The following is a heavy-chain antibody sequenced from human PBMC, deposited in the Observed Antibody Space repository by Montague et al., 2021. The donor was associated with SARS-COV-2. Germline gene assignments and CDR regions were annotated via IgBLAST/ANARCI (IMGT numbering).Heavy chain of an antibody. D-gene: IGHD2-15*01. J-gene: IGHJ3*02. CDR2: ISDIGST. Sequence: SETLSLTCAVYGGSFTGYYWNWIRQPPGKGLEWIGEISDIGSTTYNPSLESRLTTSVDRSKNQFSLRLTSVTAADTAVYYCVRERECSGGSCYGPDDDAFDIWGQGTMITVSS. CDR1: GGSFTGYY. CDR3: VRERECSGGSCYGPDDDAFDI. V-gene: IGHV4-34*01.